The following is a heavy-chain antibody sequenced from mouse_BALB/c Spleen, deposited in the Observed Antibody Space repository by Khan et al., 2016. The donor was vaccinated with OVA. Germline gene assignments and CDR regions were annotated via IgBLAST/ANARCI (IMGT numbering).Heavy chain of an antibody. CDR1: GYTFTDYY. Sequence: VELVESGAELARPGASVKLSCKASGYTFTDYYINWVKLRTGQGLEWIGEISPGSGDTYYNERFKGKATLTADKSSSTAYMQLSSLTSEASAVYFCARRNYFGYTFAYWGQGTLLTVSA. CDR2: ISPGSGDT. D-gene: IGHD1-2*01. V-gene: IGHV1-77*01. J-gene: IGHJ3*01. CDR3: ARRNYFGYTFAY.